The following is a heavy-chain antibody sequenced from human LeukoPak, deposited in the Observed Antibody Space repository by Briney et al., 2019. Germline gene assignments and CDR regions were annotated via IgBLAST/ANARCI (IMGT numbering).Heavy chain of an antibody. V-gene: IGHV4-34*01. D-gene: IGHD3-10*01. Sequence: SETLSLTCDVYGGSFSGYYWSWIRQPPGKGLEWIGEINHSGSTNYNPSLKSRVTISVDTSKNQFSLKLSSVTAADTAVYYCARGHWDWGDNWFDPWGQGTLVTVSS. CDR2: INHSGST. CDR3: ARGHWDWGDNWFDP. J-gene: IGHJ5*02. CDR1: GGSFSGYY.